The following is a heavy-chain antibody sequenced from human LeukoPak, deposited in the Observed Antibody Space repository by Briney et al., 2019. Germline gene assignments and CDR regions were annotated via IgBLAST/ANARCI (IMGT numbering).Heavy chain of an antibody. CDR1: GYTFTSYY. V-gene: IGHV1-46*01. D-gene: IGHD1-26*01. CDR3: ARGGRATPLY. CDR2: INPSGGST. Sequence: ASVKVSCKASGYTFTSYYMHWVRQAPGQGLEWMGIINPSGGSTNFAQKFQGRVTMTTDTSTSTVYMELSSLRSEDTAVYYCARGGRATPLYWGQGTLVTVSS. J-gene: IGHJ4*02.